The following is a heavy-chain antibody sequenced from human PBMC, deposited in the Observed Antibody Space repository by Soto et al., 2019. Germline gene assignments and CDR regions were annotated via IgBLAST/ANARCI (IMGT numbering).Heavy chain of an antibody. CDR1: GFAFSSYW. J-gene: IGHJ6*02. CDR2: INSDGSST. CDR3: ARAKGYYGMDV. Sequence: PGGSLRLSCAASGFAFSSYWMHWVRQAPGKGLVWVSRINSDGSSTSYADSVKGRFTISRDNAKNTLYLQMNSLRAEDTAVYYCARAKGYYGMDVWGQGTTVTVSS. V-gene: IGHV3-74*01.